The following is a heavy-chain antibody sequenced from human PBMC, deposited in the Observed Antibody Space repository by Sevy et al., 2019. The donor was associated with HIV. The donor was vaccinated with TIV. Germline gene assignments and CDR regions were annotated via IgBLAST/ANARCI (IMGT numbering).Heavy chain of an antibody. CDR3: ARAAGGGLYYAFDS. Sequence: SETLSLTCTVSGASVSGGGYSWVWIRQPPGKGLEWIGYFFHRGTTHYNPSLKNRVTISVDDSKNLFSLTLNSVTAADTAVYYCARAAGGGLYYAFDSWGLGTLVTVSS. CDR1: GASVSGGGYS. J-gene: IGHJ4*02. V-gene: IGHV4-30-2*01. CDR2: FFHRGTT. D-gene: IGHD3-10*01.